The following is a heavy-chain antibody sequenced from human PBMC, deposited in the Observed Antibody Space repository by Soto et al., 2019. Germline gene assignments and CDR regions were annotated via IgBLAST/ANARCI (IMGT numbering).Heavy chain of an antibody. CDR2: IRSKANSYST. D-gene: IGHD3-3*01. CDR3: ARGVSDFWSGHPKGLDY. V-gene: IGHV3-73*02. Sequence: EVQLVESGGGLVQPGGSLKLSCAASGFIFSGSAMEWVRQASWKVLEWGGRIRSKANSYSTAYAVSVKGRFTISRDDSRNTEYLQMNSLKTEDTAVYYCARGVSDFWSGHPKGLDYWGQGTVVTVSS. J-gene: IGHJ4*02. CDR1: GFIFSGSA.